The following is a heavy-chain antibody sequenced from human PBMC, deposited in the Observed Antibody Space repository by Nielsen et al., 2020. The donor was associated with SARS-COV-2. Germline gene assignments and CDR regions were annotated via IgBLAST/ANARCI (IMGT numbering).Heavy chain of an antibody. V-gene: IGHV3-23*03. Sequence: GGSLRLSCAASGFTFSSYAMSWVRQAPGKGLEWVSVIYSGGSSTYYADSVKGRFTISRDNSKNTLYLQMNSLRAEDTAVYYCAKDGMATDYWGQGTLVTVSS. CDR3: AKDGMATDY. CDR2: IYSGGSST. CDR1: GFTFSSYA. D-gene: IGHD5-24*01. J-gene: IGHJ4*02.